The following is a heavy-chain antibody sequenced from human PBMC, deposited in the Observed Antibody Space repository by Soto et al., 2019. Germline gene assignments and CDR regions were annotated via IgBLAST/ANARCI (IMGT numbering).Heavy chain of an antibody. J-gene: IGHJ4*02. V-gene: IGHV1-2*04. D-gene: IGHD2-15*01. Sequence: ASVKVSCKASGDTFTGYYMHWVRQAPGQGLEWMGWINPNSGGTNYAQKFQGWVTMTRDTSISTAHMELSRLRSDDTAVYYCARDVVSQRPGIPTYWGQGTLVTVSS. CDR2: INPNSGGT. CDR3: ARDVVSQRPGIPTY. CDR1: GDTFTGYY.